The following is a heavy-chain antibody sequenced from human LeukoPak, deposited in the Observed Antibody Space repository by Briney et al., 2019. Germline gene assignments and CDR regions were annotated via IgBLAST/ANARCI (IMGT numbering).Heavy chain of an antibody. CDR3: ARDLNYGGNSNPFDY. J-gene: IGHJ4*02. Sequence: SETLSLTCAVYGGSFSGYYWSWIRQPPGKGLEWIGEINHSGSTNYNPSLKSRVTISVDTSKNQFPLKLSSVTAADTAVYYCARDLNYGGNSNPFDYWGQGTLVTVSS. V-gene: IGHV4-34*01. CDR2: INHSGST. D-gene: IGHD4-23*01. CDR1: GGSFSGYY.